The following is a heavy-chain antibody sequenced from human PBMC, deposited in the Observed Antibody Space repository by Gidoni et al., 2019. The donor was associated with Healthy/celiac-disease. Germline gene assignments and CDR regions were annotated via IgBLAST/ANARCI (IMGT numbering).Heavy chain of an antibody. V-gene: IGHV2-70*15. CDR3: ARMVFSAAAGPLGAFDI. CDR1: GFSLSTSGMC. Sequence: QVTLRESGPALVKPTQTLTLTCTFSGFSLSTSGMCVSWIRQPPGKALEWLARIDWDDDKYYSTSLKTRLTISKDTSKNQVVLTMTNMDPVDTATYYCARMVFSAAAGPLGAFDIWGQGTMVTVSS. CDR2: IDWDDDK. J-gene: IGHJ3*02. D-gene: IGHD6-13*01.